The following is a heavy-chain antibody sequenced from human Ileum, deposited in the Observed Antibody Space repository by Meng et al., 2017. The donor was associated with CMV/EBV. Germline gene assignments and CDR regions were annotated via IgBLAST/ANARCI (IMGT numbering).Heavy chain of an antibody. CDR3: ARGVYGGGWNFDF. CDR2: TYYRSTWKN. CDR1: CVCFSSNPAI. Sequence: CVCFSSNPAIWVWIMQSPSRGLEWLGRTYYRSTWKNDYAVSLKGRITSSADTSKNQFSLQLNSVTPEDTAVYYCARGVYGGGWNFDFWGQGTLVTVSS. D-gene: IGHD6-19*01. J-gene: IGHJ4*02. V-gene: IGHV6-1*01.